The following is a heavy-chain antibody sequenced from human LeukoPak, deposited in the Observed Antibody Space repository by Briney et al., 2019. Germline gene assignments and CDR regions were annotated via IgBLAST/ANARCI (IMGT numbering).Heavy chain of an antibody. CDR1: RFTLSSYA. CDR3: GKSGSRDWDYFEY. Sequence: GGSLRLSCAASRFTLSSYAMSWVRQAPGKGLEWASDISGSGGGTYFADFVKGRFTISTDNSKNPLCLQMNSLRAEDTAVYYCGKSGSRDWDYFEYWGQGTLVTASS. J-gene: IGHJ4*02. D-gene: IGHD6-19*01. V-gene: IGHV3-23*01. CDR2: ISGSGGGT.